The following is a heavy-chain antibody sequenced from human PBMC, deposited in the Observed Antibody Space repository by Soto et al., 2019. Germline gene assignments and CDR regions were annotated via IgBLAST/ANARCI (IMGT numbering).Heavy chain of an antibody. Sequence: QLQLVESGGGVVQPGRSLRLSCAASGFTFSNYVLHWVRQAPGTGLEWVSVISYDGSDKYYPDSVKDRFTISRDNYKNTLYLHMNSLTAEDTAVYSCATVERHFDYWGQGTLVTVSS. D-gene: IGHD2-15*01. V-gene: IGHV3-30*03. J-gene: IGHJ4*02. CDR1: GFTFSNYV. CDR2: ISYDGSDK. CDR3: ATVERHFDY.